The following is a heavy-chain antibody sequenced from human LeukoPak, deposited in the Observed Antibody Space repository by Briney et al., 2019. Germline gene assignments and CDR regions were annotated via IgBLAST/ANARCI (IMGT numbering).Heavy chain of an antibody. J-gene: IGHJ2*01. Sequence: PSETLSLTCTVSGGSISSCYWSWIRQPAGKGLEWIGRMYPSGSTNYNPSLKSRVTMSVDTSKNQFSLKLSSVTAADTAVYYCAREDIVVATAIRYFDLWGRGTLVTVSS. CDR3: AREDIVVATAIRYFDL. V-gene: IGHV4-4*07. CDR1: GGSISSCY. CDR2: MYPSGST. D-gene: IGHD2-2*01.